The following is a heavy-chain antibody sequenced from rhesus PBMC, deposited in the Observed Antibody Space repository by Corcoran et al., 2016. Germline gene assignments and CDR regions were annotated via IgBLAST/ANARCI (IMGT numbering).Heavy chain of an antibody. CDR3: ARSFLNRFDV. Sequence: QVQLQGSGPGLVKPSETLSLTCAVSGGSFSSYWWSWIRQSPGKGLEWIGQINGNSGRTNSTPALKSRVTFSNAASKTQFSLRLSSVTAADTAVYYCARSFLNRFDVWGPGVLVTVSS. V-gene: IGHV4-80*01. CDR2: INGNSGRT. CDR1: GGSFSSYW. J-gene: IGHJ5-1*01.